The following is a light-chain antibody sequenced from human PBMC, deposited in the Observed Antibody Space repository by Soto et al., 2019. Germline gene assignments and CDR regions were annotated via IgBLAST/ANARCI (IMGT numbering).Light chain of an antibody. Sequence: DIQMTQSPSTLSASVGDRVTITCRASQSVTSRLAWYQQKPGKAPKLLIYGASNLESGVPSRFSGSGSGTEFPLTNSSLQPDDFATYYCQQYNSYSLTFGGGTTVEIK. J-gene: IGKJ4*01. V-gene: IGKV1-5*01. CDR3: QQYNSYSLT. CDR2: GAS. CDR1: QSVTSR.